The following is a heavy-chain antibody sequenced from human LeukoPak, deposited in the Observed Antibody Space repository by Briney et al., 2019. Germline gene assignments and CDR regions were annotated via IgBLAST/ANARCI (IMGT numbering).Heavy chain of an antibody. CDR1: GGSISGYY. V-gene: IGHV4-4*07. D-gene: IGHD6-6*01. Sequence: SETLSLTCTVSGGSISGYYWSWIRQPAGKGLEWVGRISSSGSSNYSPSLKSRVTMTVDTSKNQFSLKLNSVTAADTAVYYCARSMKSSIAALYAFDIWGQGTMVTVSS. J-gene: IGHJ3*02. CDR2: ISSSGSS. CDR3: ARSMKSSIAALYAFDI.